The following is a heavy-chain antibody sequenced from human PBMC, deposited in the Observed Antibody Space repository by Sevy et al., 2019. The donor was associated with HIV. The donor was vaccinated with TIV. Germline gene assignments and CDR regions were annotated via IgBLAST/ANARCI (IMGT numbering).Heavy chain of an antibody. J-gene: IGHJ6*02. V-gene: IGHV4-4*07. Sequence: SETLSLTCTVSGGSISSYYWSWIRQPAGKGLEWIGRIYTSGSTNYNPSLKSRVTMSVDTSKNQFSLKLSSVTAADTAVYYCASVRFLSGDCSGGSCYSSWAYYYGMDVWGQGTTVTVSS. CDR3: ASVRFLSGDCSGGSCYSSWAYYYGMDV. D-gene: IGHD2-15*01. CDR1: GGSISSYY. CDR2: IYTSGST.